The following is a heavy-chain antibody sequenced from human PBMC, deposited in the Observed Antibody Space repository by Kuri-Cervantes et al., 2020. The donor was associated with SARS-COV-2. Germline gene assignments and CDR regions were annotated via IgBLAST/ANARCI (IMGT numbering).Heavy chain of an antibody. CDR2: ISGSGGST. D-gene: IGHD2/OR15-2a*01. CDR1: GFTFSSYA. V-gene: IGHV3-23*01. CDR3: AKDYLSDTSNYFDY. J-gene: IGHJ4*02. Sequence: GESLKISCAASGFTFSSYAMNWVRQAPGRGLEWVSAISGSGGSTYYADSVKGRFTISRDNSKNTLYLQVISLRAEDTALYYCAKDYLSDTSNYFDYWGQGALVTVSS.